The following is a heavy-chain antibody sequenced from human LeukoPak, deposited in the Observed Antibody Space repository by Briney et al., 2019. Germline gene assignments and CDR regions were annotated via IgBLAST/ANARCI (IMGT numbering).Heavy chain of an antibody. Sequence: SVKVSCKASGGTFSNYAISWVRQAPGQGLEWMGGIIPIFGTSNYAQKFQGRVTITADKSTSTAYMELSSLRSDDTAVYYCARDLSFYDSSGYVPNWFDPWGQGTLVTVSS. CDR1: GGTFSNYA. CDR2: IIPIFGTS. J-gene: IGHJ5*02. D-gene: IGHD3-22*01. CDR3: ARDLSFYDSSGYVPNWFDP. V-gene: IGHV1-69*06.